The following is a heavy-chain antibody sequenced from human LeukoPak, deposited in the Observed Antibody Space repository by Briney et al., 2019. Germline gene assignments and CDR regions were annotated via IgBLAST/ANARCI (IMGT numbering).Heavy chain of an antibody. CDR2: INPNSGGT. J-gene: IGHJ4*02. V-gene: IGHV1-2*02. CDR1: GYTFTGYY. Sequence: ASVKVSCKASGYTFTGYYMHWVRQAPGQGLEWMGWINPNSGGTNYAQKFQGRVTITADESTSTAYMELSSLRSEDTAVYYCARTSGWLQFFDYWGQGTLVTVSS. D-gene: IGHD5-24*01. CDR3: ARTSGWLQFFDY.